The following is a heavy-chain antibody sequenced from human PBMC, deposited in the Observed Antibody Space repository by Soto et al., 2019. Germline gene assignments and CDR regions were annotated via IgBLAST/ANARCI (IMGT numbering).Heavy chain of an antibody. Sequence: GGSLRLSCAASGFTVSSNYMSWVRQAPGKGLEWVSVIYSGGSTYYADSVKGRFTISRDNSKNTLYLQMNSLRAEDTAVYYCARVGKDYYYMDVWGKGTTVTVSS. CDR3: ARVGKDYYYMDV. V-gene: IGHV3-66*01. J-gene: IGHJ6*03. CDR2: IYSGGST. CDR1: GFTVSSNY.